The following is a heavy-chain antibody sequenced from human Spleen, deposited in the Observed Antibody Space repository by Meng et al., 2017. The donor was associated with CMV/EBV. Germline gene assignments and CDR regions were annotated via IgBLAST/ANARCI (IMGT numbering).Heavy chain of an antibody. CDR2: IHSGGSST. J-gene: IGHJ4*02. Sequence: GGSLRLSCAASGFTFSSYAMSWVRQAPGKGLEWVSVIHSGGSSTYYADSVKGRFTISRDNSKNTLYLQMNSLRAEDTAVYYCAKDSWGGDGYNYFDYWGQGTLVTVSS. V-gene: IGHV3-23*03. D-gene: IGHD5-24*01. CDR3: AKDSWGGDGYNYFDY. CDR1: GFTFSSYA.